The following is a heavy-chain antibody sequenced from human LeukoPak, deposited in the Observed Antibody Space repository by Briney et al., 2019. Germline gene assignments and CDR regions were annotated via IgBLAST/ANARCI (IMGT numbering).Heavy chain of an antibody. V-gene: IGHV4-4*07. CDR1: GGSFTCDY. J-gene: IGHJ4*02. CDR2: FYTSGTT. CDR3: ARCRHGNCDYFDY. D-gene: IGHD1-7*01. Sequence: SETLSLTCTVSGGSFTCDYWSWIRQPAGKGLEWIGRFYTSGTTNYNPSLKSRVTMSADTSKNQFSLKLSSVTAADTAVYYCARCRHGNCDYFDYWGQGTLVTVSS.